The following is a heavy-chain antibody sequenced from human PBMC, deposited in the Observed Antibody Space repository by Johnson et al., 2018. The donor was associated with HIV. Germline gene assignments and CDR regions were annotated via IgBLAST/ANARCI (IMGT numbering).Heavy chain of an antibody. J-gene: IGHJ3*02. D-gene: IGHD2-15*01. V-gene: IGHV3-23*04. Sequence: VQLVESGGGVVRPGGSLRLSCAASGFTFSSYAMSWVRQAPGKGLEWVSASSGSGGNTYYAASVKGRFTIYRDNSKNTLYLQMNRLSVEATAIYYCAKGQVARGAFDIWGQGTMVTVSS. CDR3: AKGQVARGAFDI. CDR2: SSGSGGNT. CDR1: GFTFSSYA.